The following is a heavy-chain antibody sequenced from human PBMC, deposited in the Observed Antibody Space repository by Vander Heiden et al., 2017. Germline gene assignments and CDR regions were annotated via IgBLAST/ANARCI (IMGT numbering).Heavy chain of an antibody. CDR1: GYTFTGYY. CDR2: INPHSGGT. CDR3: ARGYNYGTYIDY. Sequence: QVQLVPSGAEVKKPGASVKVSCKASGYTFTGYYLHWVRQAPGQGLEWMGWINPHSGGTKTAQKFQGRVTMTRDTSVSTANMELSSLRSDDTAVYYCARGYNYGTYIDYWGQGTLVTVSS. V-gene: IGHV1-2*02. D-gene: IGHD5-18*01. J-gene: IGHJ4*02.